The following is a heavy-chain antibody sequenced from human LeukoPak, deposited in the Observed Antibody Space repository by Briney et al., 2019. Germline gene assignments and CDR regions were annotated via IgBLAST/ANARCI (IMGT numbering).Heavy chain of an antibody. D-gene: IGHD3-10*01. CDR2: ISAYNGNT. V-gene: IGHV1-18*01. Sequence: ASVKVSCKASGYTFTSYGISWVRQAPGQGLEWMGWISAYNGNTNYAQKLQGRVTMTTDTSTSTAYMELRSLRSDDTAVYYCAFSSYYYGPGSYYTDAFDIWGQGTMVTVSS. J-gene: IGHJ3*02. CDR1: GYTFTSYG. CDR3: AFSSYYYGPGSYYTDAFDI.